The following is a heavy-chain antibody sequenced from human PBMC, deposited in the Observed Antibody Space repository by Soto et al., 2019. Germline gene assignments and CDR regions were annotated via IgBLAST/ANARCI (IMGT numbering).Heavy chain of an antibody. D-gene: IGHD6-13*01. CDR1: GGSFSGYY. CDR2: INHSGST. CDR3: ARGFNSLFGSSWFFSRYGMDV. Sequence: QVQLQQWGAGLLKPSETLSLTCAVYGGSFSGYYWSWIRQPPGKGLEWIGEINHSGSTNYNPSLKSRVTISVDTSKNQFSLKLSSVTAADTAVYYCARGFNSLFGSSWFFSRYGMDVWGQGTTVTVSS. V-gene: IGHV4-34*01. J-gene: IGHJ6*02.